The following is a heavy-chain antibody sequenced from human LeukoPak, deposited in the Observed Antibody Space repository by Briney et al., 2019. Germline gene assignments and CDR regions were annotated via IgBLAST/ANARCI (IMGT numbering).Heavy chain of an antibody. CDR1: GYTFTSYD. V-gene: IGHV1-8*01. J-gene: IGHJ4*02. CDR2: MNTNSGNT. Sequence: GASVTVSCKASGYTFTSYDINWVRQAPGQGLEWMGWMNTNSGNTGYAQKFQGTVTMTRNTSISTAYMELSSLRSEDTAVYYCARLDVGSKPVDYWGQGTLVTVSS. D-gene: IGHD5/OR15-5a*01. CDR3: ARLDVGSKPVDY.